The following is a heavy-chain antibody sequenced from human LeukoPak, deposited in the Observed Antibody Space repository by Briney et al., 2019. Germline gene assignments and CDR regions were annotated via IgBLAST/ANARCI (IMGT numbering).Heavy chain of an antibody. Sequence: GGSLRLSCEASGFTFSSYAMSWVRQAPGKGLEWVSGISGSGGITKYVDSVKGRFTISRDNSKNTLYLQMNSLRAEDTAVYYCAKVVGYCGSPSCSVDPCGQGTLVTVSS. CDR3: AKVVGYCGSPSCSVDP. D-gene: IGHD2-2*01. CDR2: ISGSGGIT. J-gene: IGHJ5*02. V-gene: IGHV3-23*01. CDR1: GFTFSSYA.